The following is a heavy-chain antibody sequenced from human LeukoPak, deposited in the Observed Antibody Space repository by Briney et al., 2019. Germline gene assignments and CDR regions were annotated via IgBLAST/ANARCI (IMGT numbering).Heavy chain of an antibody. D-gene: IGHD3-9*01. J-gene: IGHJ6*04. CDR1: GGTFTSYA. CDR3: GRATYFDILSGYLYYYYGMDV. V-gene: IGHV1-69*06. CDR2: IIPIFGTA. Sequence: SVKVSCKASGGTFTSYAIIWVRQAPGHGLEWRGGIIPIFGTANYAQKFQGRVTITADKSTSTAYMELSSLRSEDTAVYYCGRATYFDILSGYLYYYYGMDVWGKGTTVTVSS.